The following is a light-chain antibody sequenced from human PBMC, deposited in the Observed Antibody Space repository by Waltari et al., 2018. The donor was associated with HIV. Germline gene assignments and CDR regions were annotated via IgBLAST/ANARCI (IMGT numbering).Light chain of an antibody. CDR3: QQYGSSPYT. CDR2: AAY. CDR1: PSVSSNY. Sequence: IVLTQSPGTLSLSPGERATLSCRASPSVSSNYLAWYQQEPCQAPRLLIYAAYSRATGIPGRFSGSASGTDFTTTISRLEPEDYAVYYCQQYGSSPYTFGQGTNLEIK. V-gene: IGKV3-20*01. J-gene: IGKJ2*01.